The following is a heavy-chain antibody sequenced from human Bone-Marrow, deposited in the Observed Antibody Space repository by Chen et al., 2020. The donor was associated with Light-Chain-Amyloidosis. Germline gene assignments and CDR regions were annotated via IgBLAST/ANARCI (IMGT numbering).Heavy chain of an antibody. CDR3: ARRRDGYNFDY. V-gene: IGHV5-51*01. CDR2: IYPDDSAA. J-gene: IGHJ4*02. Sequence: EVQPEQSGPEVKKPGESLQISCKGSGYTFPNYWIGWVRQMPGKGLEWMGVIYPDDSAARYSPSCEGQGTISADKSITTAHLQWRSLKASDTAMYYCARRRDGYNFDYWGQGTLVTVSS. D-gene: IGHD5-12*01. CDR1: GYTFPNYW.